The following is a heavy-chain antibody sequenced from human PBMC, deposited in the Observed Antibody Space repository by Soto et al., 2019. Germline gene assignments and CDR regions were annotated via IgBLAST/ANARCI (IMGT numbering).Heavy chain of an antibody. Sequence: GGSLRLSCAASGFTFSTYGMHWVRQAPGKGLEWVAVISYDGSKKDYADSVKGRFTISRDNAKNSLYLQIDSLRAEDTALYYCVKSPPGYILGDFWGHGTLVTVSS. D-gene: IGHD5-12*01. CDR1: GFTFSTYG. CDR3: VKSPPGYILGDF. J-gene: IGHJ4*01. CDR2: ISYDGSKK. V-gene: IGHV3-30*18.